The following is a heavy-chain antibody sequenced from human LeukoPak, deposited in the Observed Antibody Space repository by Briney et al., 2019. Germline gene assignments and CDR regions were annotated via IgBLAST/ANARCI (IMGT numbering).Heavy chain of an antibody. Sequence: ASVKVSCKAFGYTFTSYDINWVRQATGQGLEWMGWMNPNSGNTGYAQKFQGRVTMTRNTSISTAYMELSSLRSEDTAVYYCATSARMYSSSWTGYWGQGTLVTVSS. CDR2: MNPNSGNT. D-gene: IGHD6-13*01. CDR1: GYTFTSYD. J-gene: IGHJ4*02. V-gene: IGHV1-8*01. CDR3: ATSARMYSSSWTGY.